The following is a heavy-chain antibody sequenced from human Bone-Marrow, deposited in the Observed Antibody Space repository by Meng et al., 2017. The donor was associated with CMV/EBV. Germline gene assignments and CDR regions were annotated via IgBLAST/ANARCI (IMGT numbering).Heavy chain of an antibody. Sequence: SVKVSCKASGYTFTSYGISWVRQAPGQGLEWMGGIIPIFGTANYAQKFQGRVTITADKSTSTAYMELSSLRSEDTAVYYCASLAAAGANWFDPWGQGNLVTVSS. J-gene: IGHJ5*02. CDR1: GYTFTSYG. CDR3: ASLAAAGANWFDP. V-gene: IGHV1-69*06. CDR2: IIPIFGTA. D-gene: IGHD6-13*01.